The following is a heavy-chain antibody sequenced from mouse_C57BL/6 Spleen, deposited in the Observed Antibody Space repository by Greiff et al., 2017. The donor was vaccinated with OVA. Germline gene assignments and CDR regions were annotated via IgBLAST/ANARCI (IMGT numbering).Heavy chain of an antibody. Sequence: VQLQQSGAELVRPGASVKLSCTASGFNIKDDYMHWVKQRPEQGLEWIGWIDPENGDTEYASKFQGKATITADTSSNTAYLQLSSLTSEDTAVYYCTAIYYSNRGTYWGQGTTLTVSS. V-gene: IGHV14-4*01. D-gene: IGHD2-5*01. J-gene: IGHJ2*01. CDR1: GFNIKDDY. CDR2: IDPENGDT. CDR3: TAIYYSNRGTY.